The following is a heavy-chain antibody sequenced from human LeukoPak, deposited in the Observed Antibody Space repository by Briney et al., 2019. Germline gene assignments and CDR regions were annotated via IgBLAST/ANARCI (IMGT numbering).Heavy chain of an antibody. D-gene: IGHD5-18*01. CDR3: ARGGQGDGYSADEAFDI. CDR2: TYYKSKWYN. J-gene: IGHJ3*02. Sequence: PSQTLSLTCAISGDSVSSNSSWNWIRQSPSRGLEWLGRTYYKSKWYNDYVVSVKGRININPDTSKNQFSLQLNSVTPEDTAVYYCARGGQGDGYSADEAFDIWGQGTMVTVS. V-gene: IGHV6-1*01. CDR1: GDSVSSNSS.